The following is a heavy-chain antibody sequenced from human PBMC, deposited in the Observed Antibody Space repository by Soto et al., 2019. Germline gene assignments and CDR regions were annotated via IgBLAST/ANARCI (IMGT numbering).Heavy chain of an antibody. J-gene: IGHJ6*02. CDR3: ARSTVYYGMDI. Sequence: SGPTLVNTTQTLTQTCTFSGLSLSTRGMCVSWIRQPPGKALEWLALIDWDDDKYYSTSLKTRLTISKDTSKNQVVLTMTNMDPVDTATYYCARSTVYYGMDIWGQGTTVTVSS. CDR2: IDWDDDK. V-gene: IGHV2-70*01. D-gene: IGHD4-4*01. CDR1: GLSLSTRGMC.